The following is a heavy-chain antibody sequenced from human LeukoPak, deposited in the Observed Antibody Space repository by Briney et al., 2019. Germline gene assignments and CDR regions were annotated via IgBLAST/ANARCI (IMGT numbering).Heavy chain of an antibody. CDR2: VYYSGST. Sequence: SETLSLTCSVSGGSISSSGFYWAWLRQPPGKGLEWLGNVYYSGSTLYNPSLKSRLTISVDTSKNQFSLTLRSVTAADSAVYYCAMYSASSGWYDPWGQGTLVIVSS. CDR1: GGSISSSGFY. CDR3: AMYSASSGWYDP. J-gene: IGHJ5*02. D-gene: IGHD1-26*01. V-gene: IGHV4-39*01.